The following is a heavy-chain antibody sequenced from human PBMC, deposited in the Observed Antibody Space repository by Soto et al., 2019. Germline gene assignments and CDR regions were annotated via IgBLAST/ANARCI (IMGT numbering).Heavy chain of an antibody. V-gene: IGHV3-48*03. J-gene: IGHJ3*01. D-gene: IGHD2-2*01. CDR3: ARRGSS. CDR1: GFTFSSSE. Sequence: LRLSCAASGFTFSSSEMYWVRQAPGKGLEWVSYIHPGGQIIFYADSVKGRFTISRGNAKNSVYLQMNNLRAEDTAVYYCARRGSSWGQGTMVTVSS. CDR2: IHPGGQII.